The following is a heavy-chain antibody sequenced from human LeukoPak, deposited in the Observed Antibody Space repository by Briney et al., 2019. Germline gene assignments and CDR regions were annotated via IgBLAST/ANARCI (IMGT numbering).Heavy chain of an antibody. D-gene: IGHD7-27*01. Sequence: SETLSLTCTVSGGSISSGGYYWSWIRQPPGKGLEWIGYIYYSGSTNYNPSLKSRVTISVDTSKNQFSLKLSSVTAADTAVYYCAREDWGDGYNRPFDYWGQGTLVTVSS. J-gene: IGHJ4*02. CDR2: IYYSGST. V-gene: IGHV4-61*08. CDR1: GGSISSGGYY. CDR3: AREDWGDGYNRPFDY.